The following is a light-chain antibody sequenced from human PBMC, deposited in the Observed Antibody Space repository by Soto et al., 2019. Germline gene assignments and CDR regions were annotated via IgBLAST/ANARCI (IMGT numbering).Light chain of an antibody. CDR2: EVS. CDR1: SSDVGGYNY. V-gene: IGLV2-14*01. Sequence: QSVLTQPASVSGSPGQSITISCTGTSSDVGGYNYVSWYQQHPGKAPKLMIYEVSNRPSGLSNRFSGSKSGNTASLTISGLQAEDAAAYYCSSYTSSSTLYVFGNGTKGTVL. J-gene: IGLJ1*01. CDR3: SSYTSSSTLYV.